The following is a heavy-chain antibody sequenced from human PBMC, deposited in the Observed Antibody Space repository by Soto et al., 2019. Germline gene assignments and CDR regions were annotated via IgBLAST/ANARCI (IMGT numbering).Heavy chain of an antibody. Sequence: QVQLVESGGGVVQPGRSLRLSCAASGFTFSSYAMHWVRQAPGKGLEWVAVISYDGSNKYYADSVKGRFTISRDNSKNTLYLQMNSLRAEDTAVYYCAREGIAAGFDYWGQGTLVTVSS. CDR1: GFTFSSYA. CDR2: ISYDGSNK. CDR3: AREGIAAGFDY. J-gene: IGHJ4*02. D-gene: IGHD6-13*01. V-gene: IGHV3-30-3*01.